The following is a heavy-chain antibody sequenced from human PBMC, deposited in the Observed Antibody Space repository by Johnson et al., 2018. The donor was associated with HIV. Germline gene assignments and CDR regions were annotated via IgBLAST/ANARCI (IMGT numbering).Heavy chain of an antibody. J-gene: IGHJ3*02. CDR2: IRYDGSNK. V-gene: IGHV3-30*02. Sequence: QVQLVESGGGLVQPGGSLRLSCAASGFTFSSYGMHWVRQAPGKGLEWVAFIRYDGSNKYYADSVKGRFTISRDNSKNTLYLQMGSLRAEDMAVYYCARTYYYDSSGYYSAFDIWGQGTMVTVSS. CDR1: GFTFSSYG. D-gene: IGHD3-22*01. CDR3: ARTYYYDSSGYYSAFDI.